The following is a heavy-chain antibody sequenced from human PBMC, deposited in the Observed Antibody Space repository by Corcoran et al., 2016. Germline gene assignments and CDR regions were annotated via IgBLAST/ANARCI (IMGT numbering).Heavy chain of an antibody. CDR2: IYHSGST. V-gene: IGHV4-38-2*02. D-gene: IGHD2-2*01. Sequence: QVQLQESGPGLAKPSETLSLTCSVSGYSISSDFHWGWIRQPPGTGLEWIGSIYHSGSTYYNPSLKSRVTISIDTSKNQFSLKLSSVTAADTAVYYCVRGAYCSRTSCYFNGMDVWGQGTTVTVSS. CDR1: GYSISSDFH. CDR3: VRGAYCSRTSCYFNGMDV. J-gene: IGHJ6*02.